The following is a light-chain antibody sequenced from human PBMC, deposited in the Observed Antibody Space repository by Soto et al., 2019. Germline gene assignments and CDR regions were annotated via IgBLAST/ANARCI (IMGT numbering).Light chain of an antibody. V-gene: IGKV3-11*01. CDR3: QQRSNWPRT. Sequence: EIVLTQSPATLSLSPGERATLSCRASQGVSNYLAWYQQKPGKAPRLLMYDASNRATGIPARFSGSGSGTDFTLTSSSLAPEDFAVYYCQQRSNWPRTFGPGTKVEI. J-gene: IGKJ3*01. CDR2: DAS. CDR1: QGVSNY.